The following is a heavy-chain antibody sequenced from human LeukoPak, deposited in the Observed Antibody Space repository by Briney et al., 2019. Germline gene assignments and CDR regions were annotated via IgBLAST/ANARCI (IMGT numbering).Heavy chain of an antibody. CDR1: GGSISSYF. V-gene: IGHV4-59*01. J-gene: IGHJ6*02. CDR3: ARATECSSTSCYAYYGMDV. Sequence: SETLSLTCTVSGGSISSYFWSWIRQPPGKGLEWIAYIYYTGSTNYNPSLKSRVTISVDTSKSQFSLKLSSVTAADTAVYYCARATECSSTSCYAYYGMDVWGQGTTVTVSS. CDR2: IYYTGST. D-gene: IGHD2-2*01.